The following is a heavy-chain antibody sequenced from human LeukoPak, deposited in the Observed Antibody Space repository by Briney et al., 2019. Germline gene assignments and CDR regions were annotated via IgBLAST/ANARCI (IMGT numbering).Heavy chain of an antibody. D-gene: IGHD6-19*01. CDR3: ARAPFYSSGWYGY. Sequence: ASVKVSCKASGYTFTSYAMHWVRQAPGQRLEWMGWINAGNGNTKYSQKFQGRVTITRDTSASTAYMELGSLRSEDTAVYYCARAPFYSSGWYGYWGQGTLVTVSS. CDR2: INAGNGNT. CDR1: GYTFTSYA. V-gene: IGHV1-3*01. J-gene: IGHJ4*02.